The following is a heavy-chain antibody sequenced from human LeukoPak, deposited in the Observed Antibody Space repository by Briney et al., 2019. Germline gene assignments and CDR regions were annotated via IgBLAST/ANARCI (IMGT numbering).Heavy chain of an antibody. V-gene: IGHV3-20*04. CDR3: ARGSGIAVAGTLSFDY. J-gene: IGHJ4*02. D-gene: IGHD6-19*01. CDR1: GFTFDDYG. CDR2: INWNGGST. Sequence: GGSLRLSCAASGFTFDDYGMSWVRQAPGKGLEWVSGINWNGGSTGYADSVKGRFTISRDNAKNSLHLQMHSLRAEDTALYYCARGSGIAVAGTLSFDYWGQGTLVTVSS.